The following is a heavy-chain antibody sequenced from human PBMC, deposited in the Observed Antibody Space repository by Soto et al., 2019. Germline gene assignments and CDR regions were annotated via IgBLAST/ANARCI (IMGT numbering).Heavy chain of an antibody. V-gene: IGHV4-31*03. Sequence: SETLSLTCTVYGESISSGGYYWSWIRHHPGKGLEWIGYIYDSESAYYNPSLKSRVTISMDTSKNQFAMRLSSVTAADTAVYFCARAFSSSSAVDLWGQGTQVTVS. CDR2: IYDSESA. J-gene: IGHJ5*02. CDR1: GESISSGGYY. CDR3: ARAFSSSSAVDL. D-gene: IGHD6-6*01.